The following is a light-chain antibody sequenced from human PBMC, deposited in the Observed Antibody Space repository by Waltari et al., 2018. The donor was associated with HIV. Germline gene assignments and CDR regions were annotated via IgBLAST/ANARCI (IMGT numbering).Light chain of an antibody. Sequence: YVLTQPPSVSVAPGQTARITCGGDNIAGRKVHWYQRRPGQAPALVVFDCSYRPSGSPERCSGSISGNTATLIISRVEDGDEADYYCQVWDESKEQVFFGGGTRLTVL. CDR3: QVWDESKEQVF. V-gene: IGLV3-21*02. CDR1: NIAGRK. CDR2: DCS. J-gene: IGLJ2*01.